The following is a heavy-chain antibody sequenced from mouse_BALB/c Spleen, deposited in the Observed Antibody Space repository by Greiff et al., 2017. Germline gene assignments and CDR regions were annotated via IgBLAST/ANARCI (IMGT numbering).Heavy chain of an antibody. D-gene: IGHD2-10*02. Sequence: QVQLKESGAELMKPGASVKISCKATGYTFSSYWIEWVKQRPGHGLEWIGEILPGSGSTNYNEKFKGKATFTADTSSNTAYMQLSSLTSEDSAVYYCARGGYGNYVGAMDYWGQGTSVTVSS. J-gene: IGHJ4*01. CDR2: ILPGSGST. V-gene: IGHV1-9*01. CDR1: GYTFSSYW. CDR3: ARGGYGNYVGAMDY.